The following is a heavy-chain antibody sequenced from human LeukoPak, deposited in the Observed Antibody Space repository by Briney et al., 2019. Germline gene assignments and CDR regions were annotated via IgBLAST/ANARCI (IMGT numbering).Heavy chain of an antibody. CDR3: AKDLEGLWFGEFP. CDR2: IRYDGGET. Sequence: PGGSLRLSCAASGFTFNRRGMHWVRQAPGKGLEWVAFIRYDGGETFYADFVKGRFTISRDNSKNTLYLQMNSLRAEDTAVYYCAKDLEGLWFGEFPWGQGTLVTVSS. V-gene: IGHV3-30*02. CDR1: GFTFNRRG. J-gene: IGHJ5*02. D-gene: IGHD3-10*01.